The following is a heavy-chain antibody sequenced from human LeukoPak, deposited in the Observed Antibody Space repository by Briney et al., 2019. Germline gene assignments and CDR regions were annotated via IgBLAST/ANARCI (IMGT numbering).Heavy chain of an antibody. Sequence: SGTLSLTCAVSGGSISSSNWWSWVRRPPEKGREGIGEIDHSGSTNYKPSLKRRVTISGDKAKNTVSLKMSTVTAPETAVYYCASPPYCSRGSSRCANYYYYYMDVWGKGTTVTVSS. CDR1: GGSISSSNW. D-gene: IGHD2-15*01. V-gene: IGHV4-4*02. CDR2: IDHSGST. J-gene: IGHJ6*03. CDR3: ASPPYCSRGSSRCANYYYYYMDV.